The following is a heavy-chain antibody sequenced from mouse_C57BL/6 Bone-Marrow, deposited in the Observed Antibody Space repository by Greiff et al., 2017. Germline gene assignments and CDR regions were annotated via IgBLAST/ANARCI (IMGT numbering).Heavy chain of an antibody. D-gene: IGHD2-2*01. V-gene: IGHV1-62-2*01. Sequence: QVQLQQSGAELVKPGASVKLSCKASGYTFTEYTIHWVKQRSGQGLEWIGWFYPGSGSIKYNEKFKDKATLTADKSSSPAYMELRRLTSEDSAVYFFAKRGVGSPFAYWGQGTLVTVSA. J-gene: IGHJ3*01. CDR1: GYTFTEYT. CDR3: AKRGVGSPFAY. CDR2: FYPGSGSI.